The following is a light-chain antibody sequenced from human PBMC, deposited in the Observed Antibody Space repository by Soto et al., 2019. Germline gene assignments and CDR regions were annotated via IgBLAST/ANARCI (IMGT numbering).Light chain of an antibody. V-gene: IGKV3-11*01. CDR1: QSVDSN. CDR3: HQRQSLPRT. CDR2: LAS. Sequence: EIVLTQSPATLSLSPGERATLSCRASQSVDSNLAWYQHKPGQAPRLLIYLASNRAAGIPARFSGSGSGTEFTLTINDLETEDFAVYYCHQRQSLPRTFGQGTKVDIK. J-gene: IGKJ1*01.